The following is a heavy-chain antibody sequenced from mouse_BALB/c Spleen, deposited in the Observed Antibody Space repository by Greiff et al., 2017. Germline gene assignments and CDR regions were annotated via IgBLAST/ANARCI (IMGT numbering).Heavy chain of an antibody. Sequence: DVKLVESGGGLVKPGGSLKLSCAASGFTFSSYAMSWVRQTPEKRLEWVASISSGGSTYYPDSVKGRFTISRDNARNILYLQMSSLRSEDTAMYYCARGQDYGAMDYWGQGTSVTVSS. V-gene: IGHV5-6-5*01. CDR1: GFTFSSYA. J-gene: IGHJ4*01. D-gene: IGHD1-1*02. CDR3: ARGQDYGAMDY. CDR2: ISSGGST.